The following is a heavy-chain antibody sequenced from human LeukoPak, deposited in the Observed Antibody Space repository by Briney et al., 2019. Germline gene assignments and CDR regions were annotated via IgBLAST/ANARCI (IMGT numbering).Heavy chain of an antibody. V-gene: IGHV1-69*13. CDR2: IIPIFGTA. J-gene: IGHJ5*02. D-gene: IGHD3-16*01. CDR1: GGTFSSYA. Sequence: SVKVSCKASGGTFSSYAISWVRQAPGQGLEWMGGIIPIFGTANYAQKFQGRVTITADESTSTAYMELSSLRSEDTAVYYCASSSILRSGPKYNWFDPWGQGTLVTVSS. CDR3: ASSSILRSGPKYNWFDP.